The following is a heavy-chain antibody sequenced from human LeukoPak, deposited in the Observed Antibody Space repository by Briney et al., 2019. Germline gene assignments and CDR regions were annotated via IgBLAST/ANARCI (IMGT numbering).Heavy chain of an antibody. CDR1: GGTFSIYA. CDR2: IIPIFGKA. J-gene: IGHJ4*02. CDR3: ARVLLYDSSDFDY. Sequence: SVKLYCKASGGTFSIYAISQERQAPAQGLVWMGGIIPIFGKANYAQKFEGRVTITADESTSTAYMGLSRLRSEDTAVYYCARVLLYDSSDFDYWGQGTLVTVSA. V-gene: IGHV1-69*13. D-gene: IGHD3-22*01.